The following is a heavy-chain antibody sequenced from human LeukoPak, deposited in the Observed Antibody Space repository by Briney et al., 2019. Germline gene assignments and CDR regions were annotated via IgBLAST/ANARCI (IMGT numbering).Heavy chain of an antibody. Sequence: SETLTLPCAVYVGSFSGYYWSGPRQPPGKGLEWIGEIKQSGSTNYNPPLKSPVPLSLDTPQNQFSLKMSSVTAPGKGGYLCARGRYDYVWGSYRYLEDYWGQGTLVTVSS. CDR1: VGSFSGYY. D-gene: IGHD3-16*02. CDR2: IKQSGST. J-gene: IGHJ4*02. V-gene: IGHV4-34*01. CDR3: ARGRYDYVWGSYRYLEDY.